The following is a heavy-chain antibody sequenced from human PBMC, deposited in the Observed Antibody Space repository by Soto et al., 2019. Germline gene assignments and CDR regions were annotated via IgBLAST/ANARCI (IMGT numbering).Heavy chain of an antibody. CDR3: SRGILV. CDR2: ISYGGTT. D-gene: IGHD2-15*01. V-gene: IGHV4-31*03. Sequence: QVQLQESGPGLVKPSQTLSLTCTVSGGSMNSGGYCWNWIRQHPGEGLEWIGCISYGGTTSYNPSLKSRLPISVVTSKNQFSLMLNSVTAADTAVYYCSRGILVWGQGTLITVSS. J-gene: IGHJ4*02. CDR1: GGSMNSGGYC.